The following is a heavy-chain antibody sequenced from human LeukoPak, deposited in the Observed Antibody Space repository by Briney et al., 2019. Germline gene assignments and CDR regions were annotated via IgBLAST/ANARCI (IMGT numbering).Heavy chain of an antibody. Sequence: SVKVSCKASGYTFTSYGISWVRQAPGQGLEWMGGIIPIFGTASYAQKFQGRVTITADESTSTAYMELSSLRSEDTAVYYCARTRRDGYTPGESDYWGQGTLVTVSS. CDR2: IIPIFGTA. CDR1: GYTFTSYG. D-gene: IGHD5-24*01. J-gene: IGHJ4*02. V-gene: IGHV1-69*13. CDR3: ARTRRDGYTPGESDY.